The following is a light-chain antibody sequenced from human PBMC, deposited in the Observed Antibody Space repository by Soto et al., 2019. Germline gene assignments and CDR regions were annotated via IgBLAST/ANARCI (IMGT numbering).Light chain of an antibody. CDR2: DVN. Sequence: QSALTQPASVSGSPGQSITISCTGTSSDVGGYNYVSWYQQHPGKAPKLMIYDVNIRPSGVSNRFSGSKSGNTASLTISGLPAEDEADYYCSSYTSSSTLPYVFGTGTKLTVL. CDR3: SSYTSSSTLPYV. CDR1: SSDVGGYNY. V-gene: IGLV2-14*01. J-gene: IGLJ1*01.